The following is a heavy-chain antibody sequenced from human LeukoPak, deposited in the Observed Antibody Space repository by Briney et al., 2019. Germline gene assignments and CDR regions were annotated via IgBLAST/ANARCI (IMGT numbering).Heavy chain of an antibody. CDR2: MFDSGST. CDR3: ATIKRGNIYGYFDF. V-gene: IGHV4-59*11. CDR1: GGSIISHY. Sequence: SETLSLTSTDPGGSIISHYWSWIRQPPGKGLEWIGYMFDSGSTKDNPSLESRVTLAADTSKNQFSLRLSSVTAADTAVYYCATIKRGNIYGYFDFWGQGILVTVSS. D-gene: IGHD5-18*01. J-gene: IGHJ4*02.